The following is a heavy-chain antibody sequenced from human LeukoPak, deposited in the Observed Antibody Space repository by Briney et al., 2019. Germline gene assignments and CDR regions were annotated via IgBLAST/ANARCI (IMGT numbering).Heavy chain of an antibody. CDR2: IYYSGST. CDR3: ARGSDDFWSGYYNNYYYYYYMDV. V-gene: IGHV4-39*01. J-gene: IGHJ6*03. CDR1: GGSISSSSYY. D-gene: IGHD3-3*01. Sequence: SETLSLICTVSGGSISSSSYYWGWIRQPPGKGLEWIGRIYYSGSTYYHPSLKSRVTMSVATSKNQFALKLSSVTAADTAVYYCARGSDDFWSGYYNNYYYYYYMDVWGKGTTVTVSS.